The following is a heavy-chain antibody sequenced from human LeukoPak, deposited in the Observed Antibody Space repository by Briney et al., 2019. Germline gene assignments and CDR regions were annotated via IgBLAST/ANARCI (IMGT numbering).Heavy chain of an antibody. J-gene: IGHJ4*02. CDR2: IRGSGSGSGSGM. CDR1: GFIFSDYS. CDR3: ARDNNWGFDY. Sequence: PGGSLRLSCAASGFIFSDYSMNWVRQAPGKGLEWVSNIRGSGSGSGSGMYYADSVKGRFTISRDDAKNSLYPQMSSLRAEDTAFYYCARDNNWGFDYWGQGALVTVSS. D-gene: IGHD7-27*01. V-gene: IGHV3-48*04.